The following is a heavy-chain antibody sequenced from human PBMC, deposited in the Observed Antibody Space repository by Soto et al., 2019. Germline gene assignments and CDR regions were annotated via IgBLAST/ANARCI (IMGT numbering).Heavy chain of an antibody. CDR3: ARDLWVEPELYYYGMDV. CDR2: IFYSGTT. Sequence: LRLSCAASGFAFSSYSMNWVRQAPGKGLEWIGHIFYSGTTYYNPSLKSRLTISVDTSKNHFSLRLTSVTAADTAVYYCARDLWVEPELYYYGMDVWGQGTTVTVSS. CDR1: GFAFSSYS. V-gene: IGHV4-30-4*08. J-gene: IGHJ6*02. D-gene: IGHD1-1*01.